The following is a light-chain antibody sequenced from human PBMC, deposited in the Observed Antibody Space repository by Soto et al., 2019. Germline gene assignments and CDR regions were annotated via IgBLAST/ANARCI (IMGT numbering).Light chain of an antibody. CDR3: QQTYSTPQT. Sequence: DIQMTQSPSSLSASAGDRVTITCRASQSISTYLNWYQQKPGKAPKLLIYAASSLQSGVPSGFSGSGSGTDFTLTISSLRPEDFATYYCQQTYSTPQTFGQGTKVEIK. CDR1: QSISTY. CDR2: AAS. V-gene: IGKV1-39*01. J-gene: IGKJ1*01.